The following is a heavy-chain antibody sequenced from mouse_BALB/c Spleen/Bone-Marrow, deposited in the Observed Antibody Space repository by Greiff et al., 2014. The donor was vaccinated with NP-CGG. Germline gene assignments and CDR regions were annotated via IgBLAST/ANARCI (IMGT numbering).Heavy chain of an antibody. CDR1: GYSFTSYW. CDR3: TRSELRRGGYALDY. D-gene: IGHD2-12*01. CDR2: ISPSNGRS. Sequence: VQLQQSRAELVKPGASVKLSCKASGYSFTSYWMHWVKQRPGQGLEWIGEISPSNGRSNYNEKSKSKATLTVDKSSSTAYMQLSGLTSEDPAVYYCTRSELRRGGYALDYWGLGTSVTVSS. J-gene: IGHJ4*01. V-gene: IGHV1S81*02.